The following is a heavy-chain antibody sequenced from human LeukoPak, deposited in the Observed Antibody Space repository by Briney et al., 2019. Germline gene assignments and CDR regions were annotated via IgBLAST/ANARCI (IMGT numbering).Heavy chain of an antibody. V-gene: IGHV1-46*01. Sequence: GASVKVSCKASGYTFTSYYMHWVRQAPGQGLEWMGIINPSGGSTSHAQKFQGRVTMTRDTSTSTVYMELSSLRSEDTAVYYCAVSSDTATAFDIWGQGTMVTVSS. J-gene: IGHJ3*02. CDR3: AVSSDTATAFDI. D-gene: IGHD5-18*01. CDR2: INPSGGST. CDR1: GYTFTSYY.